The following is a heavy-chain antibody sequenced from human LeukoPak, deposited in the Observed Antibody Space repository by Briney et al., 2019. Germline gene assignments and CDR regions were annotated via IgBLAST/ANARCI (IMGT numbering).Heavy chain of an antibody. CDR1: GGTLSSYA. Sequence: ASVKVSCKASGGTLSSYAISWVRQAPGQGLEWMGGIIPIFVTANYAQKFQSRVTITTDESTSTAYMELSSLRSDDTAVYYCAHLDVYSNTIDYWGQGTLVTVSS. CDR2: IIPIFVTA. CDR3: AHLDVYSNTIDY. V-gene: IGHV1-69*05. J-gene: IGHJ4*02. D-gene: IGHD4-11*01.